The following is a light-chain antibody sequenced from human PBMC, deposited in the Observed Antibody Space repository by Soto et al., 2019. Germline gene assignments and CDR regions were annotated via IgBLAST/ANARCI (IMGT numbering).Light chain of an antibody. CDR2: GAS. CDR1: QSVSSSY. Sequence: EIVLTQSPGTLSLSPGERATLSCRASQSVSSSYLAWYQQKPGQAPRLLIYGASSRATGIPDRFSGSGSGTDFTLTINRLEPEDFAVYFCQQYDNSPPFTFGQGTKVDIK. CDR3: QQYDNSPPFT. V-gene: IGKV3-20*01. J-gene: IGKJ2*01.